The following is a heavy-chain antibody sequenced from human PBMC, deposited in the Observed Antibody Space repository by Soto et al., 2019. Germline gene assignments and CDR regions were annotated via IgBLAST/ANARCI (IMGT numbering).Heavy chain of an antibody. D-gene: IGHD6-13*01. CDR2: IKQDGSEK. J-gene: IGHJ6*03. CDR1: GFTFSSYW. Sequence: GGSLRLSCAASGFTFSSYWMSWVRQAPGKGLEWVANIKQDGSEKYYVDSVKGRFTISRDNAKNSLYLQMNSLRAEDTAVYYCASFHLGQQLVLYYYYYMDVWGKGTTVTVSS. CDR3: ASFHLGQQLVLYYYYYMDV. V-gene: IGHV3-7*01.